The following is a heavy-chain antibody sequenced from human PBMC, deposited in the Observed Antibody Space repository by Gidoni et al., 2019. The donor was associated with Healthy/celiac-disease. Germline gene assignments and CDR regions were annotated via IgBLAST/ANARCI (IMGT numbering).Heavy chain of an antibody. V-gene: IGHV3-21*01. J-gene: IGHJ6*02. CDR3: ARVPDYYDSSGYYFAYYYGMDV. CDR2: ISSSSSYI. Sequence: EVQLVESGGGLVKPGGSLRLSCAASGFTFSSYSMNWVRQAPGKGLEWVSSISSSSSYIYYADSVKGRFTISRDNAKNSLYLQMNSLRAEDTAVYYCARVPDYYDSSGYYFAYYYGMDVWGQGTTVTVSS. CDR1: GFTFSSYS. D-gene: IGHD3-22*01.